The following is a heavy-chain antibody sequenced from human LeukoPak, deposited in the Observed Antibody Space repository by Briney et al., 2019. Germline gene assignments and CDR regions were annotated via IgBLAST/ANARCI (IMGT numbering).Heavy chain of an antibody. J-gene: IGHJ4*02. D-gene: IGHD3-10*01. CDR3: ARYSVVRGPSADY. CDR2: ISSSSSTI. V-gene: IGHV3-48*01. Sequence: GGSLRLSCAASGFTFSSYGMTWVRQAPGKGLEWVSYISSSSSTIYYADSVKGRFTISRDNAKNSLYLQLNSLRAEDTAVYYCARYSVVRGPSADYWGQGTLVTVSS. CDR1: GFTFSSYG.